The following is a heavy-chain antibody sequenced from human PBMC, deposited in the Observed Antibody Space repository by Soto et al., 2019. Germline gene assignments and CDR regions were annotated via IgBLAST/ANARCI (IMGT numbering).Heavy chain of an antibody. J-gene: IGHJ6*02. CDR2: IVVGSGNT. D-gene: IGHD6-6*01. CDR1: GFTFTSSA. CDR3: AAEDPGSSSPLYYYYGMDV. V-gene: IGHV1-58*01. Sequence: SVKVSCKASGFTFTSSAVQWVRQARGQRLEWIGWIVVGSGNTNYAQKFQERVTITRDMSTSTAYMELSSLRSEDTAVYYCAAEDPGSSSPLYYYYGMDVWGQGTTVTVSS.